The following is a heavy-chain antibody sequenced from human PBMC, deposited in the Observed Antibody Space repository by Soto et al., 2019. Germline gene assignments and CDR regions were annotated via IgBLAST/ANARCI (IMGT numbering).Heavy chain of an antibody. CDR1: GFTFSSYA. J-gene: IGHJ4*02. V-gene: IGHV3-23*01. Sequence: HPGGSLRLSCAASGFTFSSYAMSWVRQAPGKWLEWVSVISGSGGSTYYADSVKGRFTISRDNSKNTLYLQMNSLRAEDTAVYYCAKDHHDYGDFFDYWGQGXLVTVYS. D-gene: IGHD4-17*01. CDR3: AKDHHDYGDFFDY. CDR2: ISGSGGST.